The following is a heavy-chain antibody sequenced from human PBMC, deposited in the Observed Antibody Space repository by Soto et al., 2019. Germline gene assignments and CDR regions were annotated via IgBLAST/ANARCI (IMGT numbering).Heavy chain of an antibody. CDR3: ARLFDRELPDY. Sequence: GESLKISCKGSGYTFTIYWIAWVRQMPGKGPEWMGIIYPSDSDTRYSPSFQGQVTISADKSISTAYLQWSSLKASDTAMYYCARLFDRELPDYWGQGTLVTVSS. J-gene: IGHJ4*02. CDR1: GYTFTIYW. CDR2: IYPSDSDT. V-gene: IGHV5-51*01. D-gene: IGHD1-26*01.